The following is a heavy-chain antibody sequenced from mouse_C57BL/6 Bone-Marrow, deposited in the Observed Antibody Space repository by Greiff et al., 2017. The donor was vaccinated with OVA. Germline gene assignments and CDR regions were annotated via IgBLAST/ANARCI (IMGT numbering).Heavy chain of an antibody. Sequence: EVKLVESGGGLVKPGGSLKLSCAASGFTFSSYAMSWVRQTPEKRLEWVATISDGGSYTYYPDNVKGRFTISRDNAKNNLYLQMSHLKSEDTAMYYCARDGGYYYGSSYSTGYFDVWGTGTTVTVSS. CDR1: GFTFSSYA. D-gene: IGHD1-1*01. CDR3: ARDGGYYYGSSYSTGYFDV. V-gene: IGHV5-4*01. J-gene: IGHJ1*03. CDR2: ISDGGSYT.